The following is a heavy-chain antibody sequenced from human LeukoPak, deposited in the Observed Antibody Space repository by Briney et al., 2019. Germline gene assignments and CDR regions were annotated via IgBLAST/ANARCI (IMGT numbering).Heavy chain of an antibody. CDR2: ISSSGSTI. J-gene: IGHJ4*02. D-gene: IGHD2-21*02. V-gene: IGHV3-11*01. Sequence: NPGGSLRLSCAASGFTFSDYYMSWIRQAPGKGLEWVSYISSSGSTIYYADSVKGRFTISRDNAKNSLYLQMNSLRAEDTAVYYCAKEKCGADCYWAVDYWGQGTLVTFSS. CDR3: AKEKCGADCYWAVDY. CDR1: GFTFSDYY.